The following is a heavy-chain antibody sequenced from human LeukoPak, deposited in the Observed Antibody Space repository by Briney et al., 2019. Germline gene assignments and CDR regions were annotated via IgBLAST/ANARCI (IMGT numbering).Heavy chain of an antibody. CDR3: VRERTMVGGADI. Sequence: PSETLSLTCTVSGGSISSSSYYWSWIRQPAGKGLEWIGRMYNSGSTNYNPSLKSRVTISVDTSNNQFSLRLSSVTAADTAVYYCVRERTMVGGADIWGQGTKVTVSS. V-gene: IGHV4-61*02. D-gene: IGHD2-21*01. CDR2: MYNSGST. J-gene: IGHJ3*02. CDR1: GGSISSSSYY.